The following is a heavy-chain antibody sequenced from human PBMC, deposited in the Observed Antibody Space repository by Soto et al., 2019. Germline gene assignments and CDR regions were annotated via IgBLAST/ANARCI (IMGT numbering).Heavy chain of an antibody. V-gene: IGHV3-33*01. J-gene: IGHJ6*03. Sequence: QVQLVESGGGVVQPGRSLRLSCAASGFTFSSYGMHWVRQAPGKGLEWVAVIWYDGSNKYYADSVKGRFTISRDNSKNTLYLQMTSLRAEDTAVYYCARDNSDFGVVTLRPPGDYYYMDVWGKGTTVTVSS. CDR1: GFTFSSYG. CDR3: ARDNSDFGVVTLRPPGDYYYMDV. D-gene: IGHD3-3*01. CDR2: IWYDGSNK.